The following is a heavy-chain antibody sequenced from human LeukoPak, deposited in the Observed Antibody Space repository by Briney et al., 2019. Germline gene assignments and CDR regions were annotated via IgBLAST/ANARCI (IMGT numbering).Heavy chain of an antibody. CDR1: GGSISSGGYY. V-gene: IGHV4-30-2*01. Sequence: SQTLSLTCTVSGGSISSGGYYWSWIRQPPGKGLEWIGEINHSGSTNYNPSLKSRVTISVDTSKNQFSLKLSSVTAADTAVYYCARARGYSSGSLTRFFDYWGQGTLVTVSS. J-gene: IGHJ4*02. CDR2: INHSGST. D-gene: IGHD6-19*01. CDR3: ARARGYSSGSLTRFFDY.